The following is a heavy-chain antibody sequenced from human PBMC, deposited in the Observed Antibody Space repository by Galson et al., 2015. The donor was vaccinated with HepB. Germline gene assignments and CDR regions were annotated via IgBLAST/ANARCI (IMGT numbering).Heavy chain of an antibody. J-gene: IGHJ4*02. Sequence: QSGAEVKKPGESLKISCKGSGYSFTSYWISWVRQMPGKGLEWMGRIDPSDSYSNYSPSFQGHVTISADKSINTAYLQWSSLKASDTATYYCARQHGDYEFAYWGQGTLVTVSS. D-gene: IGHD4-17*01. CDR3: ARQHGDYEFAY. CDR2: IDPSDSYS. V-gene: IGHV5-10-1*01. CDR1: GYSFTSYW.